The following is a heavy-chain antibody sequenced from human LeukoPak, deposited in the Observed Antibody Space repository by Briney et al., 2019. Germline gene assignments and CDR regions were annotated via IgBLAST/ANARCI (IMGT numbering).Heavy chain of an antibody. D-gene: IGHD3-10*01. V-gene: IGHV4-39*01. CDR1: GGSISSSSYY. J-gene: IGHJ4*02. CDR2: IYYSGST. CDR3: AKHYMGSSYNHGLDC. Sequence: SETLSLTCTVSGGSISSSSYYWGWIRQPPGKGLEWIGSIYYSGSTYYNPSIKSRVTILVDTSKNQFSLKLTSVTAADTALYYCAKHYMGSSYNHGLDCWGQGTLVTVSS.